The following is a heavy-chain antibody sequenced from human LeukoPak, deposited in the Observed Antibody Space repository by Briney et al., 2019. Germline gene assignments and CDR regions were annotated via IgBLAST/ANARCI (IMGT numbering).Heavy chain of an antibody. V-gene: IGHV3-21*01. J-gene: IGHJ5*02. Sequence: PGGSLRLSCAASGFTFSSYSMNWVRQAPGKGLEWVSSISSSSSYKYYADSVKGRFTISRDNAKNSLYLQMNSLRAEDTAVYYCARGKTGLPPDPWGQGTLVTVSS. CDR3: ARGKTGLPPDP. CDR2: ISSSSSYK. D-gene: IGHD1-1*01. CDR1: GFTFSSYS.